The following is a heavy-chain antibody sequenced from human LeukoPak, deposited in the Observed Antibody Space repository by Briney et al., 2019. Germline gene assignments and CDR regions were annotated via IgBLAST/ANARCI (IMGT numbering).Heavy chain of an antibody. CDR3: ASSYYDSSGYSDY. CDR2: ISSSSSTI. J-gene: IGHJ4*02. D-gene: IGHD3-22*01. Sequence: PGGSLRLSCAASGFTFSDYYMSWIRQAPGQGLEWVSYISSSSSTIYYADSVKGRITISRDNAKNSLYLQMNSLRAEDTAVYYCASSYYDSSGYSDYWGQGTLVTVSS. CDR1: GFTFSDYY. V-gene: IGHV3-11*04.